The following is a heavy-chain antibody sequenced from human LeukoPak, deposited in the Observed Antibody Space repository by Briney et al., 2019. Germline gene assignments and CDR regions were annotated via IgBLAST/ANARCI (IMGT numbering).Heavy chain of an antibody. CDR2: INPDSGAT. Sequence: ASVKVSCKASGYTFSDYYLHWVRQAPGQGLEWLGRINPDSGATHYVQKFQSRVTLTSDTSISTAYMELTGLTSDDSAVYFCARDRSSGGYSSSCDHWGQGTLVTVSS. J-gene: IGHJ4*02. V-gene: IGHV1-2*06. D-gene: IGHD3-22*01. CDR3: ARDRSSGGYSSSCDH. CDR1: GYTFSDYY.